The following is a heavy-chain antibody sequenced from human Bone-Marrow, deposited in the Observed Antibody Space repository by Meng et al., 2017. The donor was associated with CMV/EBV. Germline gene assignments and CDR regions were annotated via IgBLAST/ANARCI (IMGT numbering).Heavy chain of an antibody. Sequence: GESLKISCAASGFTFSDYYMNWVRQAPGKGLEWVSSISSSSTIYYADSVKGRFTISRDNAKNSLYLQMNSLRAEDTAVYYCARIVVVPAVYTAGNYWGQGTLVTVSS. CDR2: ISSSSTI. V-gene: IGHV3-69-1*02. J-gene: IGHJ4*02. D-gene: IGHD2-2*01. CDR3: ARIVVVPAVYTAGNY. CDR1: GFTFSDYY.